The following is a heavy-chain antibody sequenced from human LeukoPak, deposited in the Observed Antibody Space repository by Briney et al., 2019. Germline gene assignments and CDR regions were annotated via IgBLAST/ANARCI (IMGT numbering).Heavy chain of an antibody. CDR3: ASYNDGGYSDFDY. D-gene: IGHD4-23*01. CDR1: GYTFTDYY. V-gene: IGHV1-2*02. CDR2: INPNSGGT. J-gene: IGHJ4*02. Sequence: ASVKVSCKASGYTFTDYYMHWVRQAPGQGLEWMGWINPNSGGTNYAQKFQGRVTMTRDTSITTAYMEVSRLRSDDTAVYYCASYNDGGYSDFDYWGQGTLVTVSS.